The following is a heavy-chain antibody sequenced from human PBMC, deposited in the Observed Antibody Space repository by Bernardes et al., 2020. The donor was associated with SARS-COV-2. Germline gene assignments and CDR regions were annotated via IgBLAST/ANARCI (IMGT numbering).Heavy chain of an antibody. CDR3: AREEVVGERSIGY. V-gene: IGHV1-2*02. CDR1: GYTFTDYY. J-gene: IGHJ4*02. D-gene: IGHD1-26*01. CDR2: INPNSGGT. Sequence: ASVKVSCKASGYTFTDYYIYWVRQAPGQGLEWMGWINPNSGGTNYAQKFQGRVTMTRDTSISTAYMELNSLRAEDTAVYYCAREEVVGERSIGYWGQGTLVTVSS.